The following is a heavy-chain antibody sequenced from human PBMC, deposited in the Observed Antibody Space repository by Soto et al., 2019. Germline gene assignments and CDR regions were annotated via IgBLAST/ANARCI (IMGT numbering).Heavy chain of an antibody. CDR2: ISHDGRVT. CDR3: AREPYGDSQYFDY. CDR1: GFTFNSLS. Sequence: QVQLVESGGGMVQPGTSLRLSCAASGFTFNSLSLHWVRQRPAKGLEWVAVISHDGRVTFYADFVKGRFTVSRDNSKNTIYLQVNSLRAEDTAVYYCAREPYGDSQYFDYWGQGTLVTVSS. V-gene: IGHV3-30*04. D-gene: IGHD2-21*02. J-gene: IGHJ4*02.